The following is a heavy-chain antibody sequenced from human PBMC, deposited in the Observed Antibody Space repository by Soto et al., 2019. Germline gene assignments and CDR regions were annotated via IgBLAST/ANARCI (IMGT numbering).Heavy chain of an antibody. D-gene: IGHD2-2*01. Sequence: ASVKVSCKASGYTSTNYGMHWVRQAPGQRLEWMGWINAGSGNTKYSQKFQGRITITRDTSASTVYMELSSLRSEDTAVYYCTNDIIVLRGAKCLDYWGTGVLVTVS. V-gene: IGHV1-3*01. CDR3: TNDIIVLRGAKCLDY. J-gene: IGHJ4*02. CDR1: GYTSTNYG. CDR2: INAGSGNT.